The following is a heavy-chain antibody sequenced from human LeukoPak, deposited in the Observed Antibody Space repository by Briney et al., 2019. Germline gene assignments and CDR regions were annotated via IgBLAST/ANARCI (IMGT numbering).Heavy chain of an antibody. CDR1: GYTFTGYY. V-gene: IGHV1-2*06. J-gene: IGHJ3*02. CDR2: INPNSGGT. D-gene: IGHD3-22*01. Sequence: ASVKVSCKASGYTFTGYYVHWVRQAPGQGLEWMGRINPNSGGTNYAQKFQGRVTMTRDTSISTAYMELSRLRSDDTAVYYCARVGYYDSSGYYLDAFDIWGQGTMVTVSS. CDR3: ARVGYYDSSGYYLDAFDI.